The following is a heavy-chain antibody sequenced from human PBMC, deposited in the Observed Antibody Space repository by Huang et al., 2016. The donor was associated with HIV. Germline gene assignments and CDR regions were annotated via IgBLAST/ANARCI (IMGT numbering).Heavy chain of an antibody. CDR2: IIPLFRAP. V-gene: IGHV1-69*01. CDR3: AMSLRYQYDSRSYWGRYFDY. CDR1: GGSFSDQI. J-gene: IGHJ4*02. Sequence: QVQLEQSGPAVRKPGSSVKVSCQASGGSFSDQIISWVRQAPGQRFAWMGCIIPLFRAPAYAQEFKGRGTMTADESTTTIYMELNSLTSEDTAVYYCAMSLRYQYDSRSYWGRYFDYWGQGTLVTVSS. D-gene: IGHD3-16*01.